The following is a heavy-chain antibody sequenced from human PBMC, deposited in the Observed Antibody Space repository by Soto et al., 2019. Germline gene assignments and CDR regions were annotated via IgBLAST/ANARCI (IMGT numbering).Heavy chain of an antibody. CDR3: AKSVMDR. D-gene: IGHD2-2*03. CDR2: ISYDGSNK. V-gene: IGHV3-30*18. J-gene: IGHJ4*02. CDR1: GFTFSSYG. Sequence: GGSLRLSCAASGFTFSSYGMHWVRQAPGKGLEWVAVISYDGSNKYYADSVKGRFTISRDNSKNTLYLQMSSLRAEDTAVNYCAKSVMDRWGQGTLVTVSS.